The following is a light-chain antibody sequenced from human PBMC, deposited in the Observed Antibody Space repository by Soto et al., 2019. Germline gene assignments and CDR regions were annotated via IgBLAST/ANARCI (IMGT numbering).Light chain of an antibody. J-gene: IGLJ1*01. V-gene: IGLV2-8*01. CDR2: EVT. Sequence: QSALTQPPSASGSPGQSVTISCTGTSSDVGGHNYVSWYQQHPGKAPKLVIYEVTKRPSGVPDRFSGSKSGNTASLTVSGLQAEDEADYYCSSFTGASTIFGTGTKVTVL. CDR1: SSDVGGHNY. CDR3: SSFTGASTI.